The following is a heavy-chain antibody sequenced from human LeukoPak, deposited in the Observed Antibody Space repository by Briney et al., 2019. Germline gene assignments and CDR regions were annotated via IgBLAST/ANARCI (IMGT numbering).Heavy chain of an antibody. CDR2: IYHSGST. CDR1: GYSISSGYY. Sequence: SETLSLTCTVSGYSISSGYYWGWIRQPPGKGLEWIGSIYHSGSTYYNPSLKSRVTISVDTSKDQFSLKLSSVTAADTAVYYCARDPAYYDSGYYSTDWFDPWGQGTLVTVSS. CDR3: ARDPAYYDSGYYSTDWFDP. V-gene: IGHV4-38-2*02. D-gene: IGHD3-22*01. J-gene: IGHJ5*02.